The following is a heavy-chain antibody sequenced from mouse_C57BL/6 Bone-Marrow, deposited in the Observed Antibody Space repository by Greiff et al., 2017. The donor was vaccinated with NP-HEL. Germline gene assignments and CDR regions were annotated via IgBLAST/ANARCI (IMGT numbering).Heavy chain of an antibody. D-gene: IGHD1-1*01. J-gene: IGHJ4*01. V-gene: IGHV5-17*01. Sequence: EVKLMESGGGLVKPGGSLKLSCAASGFTFSDYGMHWVRQAPEKGLEWVAYISSGSSTIYYADTVKGRFTISRDNAKNTLFLQMTSLRSEDTAMYYCARWYGSSPYAMDYWGQGTSVTVSS. CDR2: ISSGSSTI. CDR3: ARWYGSSPYAMDY. CDR1: GFTFSDYG.